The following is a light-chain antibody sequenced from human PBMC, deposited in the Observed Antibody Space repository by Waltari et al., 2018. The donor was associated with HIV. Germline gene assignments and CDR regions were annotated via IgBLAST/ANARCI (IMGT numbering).Light chain of an antibody. Sequence: DIVMTQSPLSLPVTPGEPASISCRSSQSLLHSNGYNYLDWYLQKPGQSPQLLIYLGSNRASGVPDRFSGSGSGTDFTLKIRRVEAEDVGVYYCMQALQSPLTFCQGTKVEIK. J-gene: IGKJ1*01. CDR3: MQALQSPLT. V-gene: IGKV2-28*01. CDR1: QSLLHSNGYNY. CDR2: LGS.